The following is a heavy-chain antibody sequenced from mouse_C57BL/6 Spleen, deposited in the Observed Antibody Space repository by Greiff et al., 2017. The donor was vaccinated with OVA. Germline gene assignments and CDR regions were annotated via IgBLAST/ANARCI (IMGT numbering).Heavy chain of an antibody. J-gene: IGHJ2*01. V-gene: IGHV3-6*01. Sequence: DVKLVESGPGLVKPSQSLSLTCSVTGYSITSGYYWNWIRQFPGNKLEWMGYISYDGSNNYNPSLKNRISITRDTSKNQFFLKLNSVTTEDTATYYCARGNYYGSSYGFDYWGQGTTLTVSS. CDR1: GYSITSGYY. D-gene: IGHD1-1*01. CDR3: ARGNYYGSSYGFDY. CDR2: ISYDGSN.